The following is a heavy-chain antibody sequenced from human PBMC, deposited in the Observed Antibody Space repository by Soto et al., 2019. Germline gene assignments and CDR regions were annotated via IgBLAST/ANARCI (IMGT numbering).Heavy chain of an antibody. Sequence: GSGPTLVNPTQTLTLTCTFSWFSLSTSGMCVSWISQPPGKALEWLALIDWDDDKYYSTSLKTRLTISKDTSKNQVVLTMTNMDPVDTATYYCARTIAAPRPMPFDYWGQGTLVTVSS. CDR2: IDWDDDK. V-gene: IGHV2-70*01. D-gene: IGHD6-6*01. CDR1: WFSLSTSGMC. J-gene: IGHJ4*02. CDR3: ARTIAAPRPMPFDY.